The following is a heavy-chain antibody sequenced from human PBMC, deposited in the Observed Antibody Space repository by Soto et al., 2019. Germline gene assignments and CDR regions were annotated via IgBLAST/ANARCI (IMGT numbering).Heavy chain of an antibody. Sequence: ASVKVSCKASGYTFTSYAMHWVRQAPGQRLEWMGWINAGNGNTKYSQKFQGRVTITRDTSASTAYMELSSLRSEDTAVYYCARDFVSYARYSSGWYYFDYWGQGTLVTVSS. CDR3: ARDFVSYARYSSGWYYFDY. J-gene: IGHJ4*02. D-gene: IGHD6-19*01. V-gene: IGHV1-3*01. CDR2: INAGNGNT. CDR1: GYTFTSYA.